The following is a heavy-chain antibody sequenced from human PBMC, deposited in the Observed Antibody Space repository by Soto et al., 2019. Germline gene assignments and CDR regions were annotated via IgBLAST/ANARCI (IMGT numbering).Heavy chain of an antibody. Sequence: GGSLRLSCAASGFTFSSYGVHWVRQAPGKGLEWVAVISYDGSNKYYTDSVKGRFTISRDSSKSTLYLQMNSLRPEDTAVYYCAKGRGSSGALFWYFDLWGRGTLVTVSS. V-gene: IGHV3-30*18. J-gene: IGHJ2*01. CDR3: AKGRGSSGALFWYFDL. D-gene: IGHD3-22*01. CDR1: GFTFSSYG. CDR2: ISYDGSNK.